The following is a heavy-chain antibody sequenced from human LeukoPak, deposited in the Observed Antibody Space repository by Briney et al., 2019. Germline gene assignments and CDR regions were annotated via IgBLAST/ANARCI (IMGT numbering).Heavy chain of an antibody. Sequence: GGSLRLSCAASGFTVSSNYMSWVRQAPGKGLEWVSVIYSGGSTYYADSVKGRFTISRDNSKNTLYLQMNSPRAEDTAVYYCARAVGPAGGFFDYWGQGTLVTVSS. CDR3: ARAVGPAGGFFDY. V-gene: IGHV3-66*01. CDR1: GFTVSSNY. CDR2: IYSGGST. J-gene: IGHJ4*02. D-gene: IGHD6-25*01.